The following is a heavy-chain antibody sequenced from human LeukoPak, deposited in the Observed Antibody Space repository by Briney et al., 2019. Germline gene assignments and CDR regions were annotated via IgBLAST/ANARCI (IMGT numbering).Heavy chain of an antibody. CDR1: GFTFDDYG. CDR3: ARGTEPTWMLETFDI. Sequence: GGSLRLSCAASGFTFDDYGMSWVRQAPGKGLEWVSGINWNGGSTGYADSVKGRFTISRDNAKNSLYLQMNSLRAEDTALYYCARGTEPTWMLETFDIWGLGTMVTVSS. J-gene: IGHJ3*02. CDR2: INWNGGST. V-gene: IGHV3-20*04. D-gene: IGHD1-14*01.